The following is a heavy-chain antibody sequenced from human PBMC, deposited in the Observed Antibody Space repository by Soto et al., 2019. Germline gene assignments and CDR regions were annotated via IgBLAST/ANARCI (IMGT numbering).Heavy chain of an antibody. CDR3: ACPHYGDFYCYGMDG. Sequence: QVQLVQSGAEVKKPGASVKLSCEASAYTFTRFYMHWVRQAPGQGLEWMAIINPSGDTATYAQKFQGRVTVPRDTSMRTIYMEPSSLRSDDTAVYYCACPHYGDFYCYGMDGWGQGTRVNVSS. CDR1: AYTFTRFY. V-gene: IGHV1-46*01. J-gene: IGHJ6*02. CDR2: INPSGDTA. D-gene: IGHD4-17*01.